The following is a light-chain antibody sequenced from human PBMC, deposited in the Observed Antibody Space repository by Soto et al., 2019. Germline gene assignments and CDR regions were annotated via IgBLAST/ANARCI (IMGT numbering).Light chain of an antibody. Sequence: IMLKQSPGTLSLSPGERATLSCRASQTLSNSFIAWYQQKPGQAPRLLIYDTSSRATGVPDRYSASGSGTDFTLTISRLEPEDLAVYYCQQYGSSLRTFGQGTKVDIK. V-gene: IGKV3-20*01. CDR3: QQYGSSLRT. CDR1: QTLSNSF. J-gene: IGKJ1*01. CDR2: DTS.